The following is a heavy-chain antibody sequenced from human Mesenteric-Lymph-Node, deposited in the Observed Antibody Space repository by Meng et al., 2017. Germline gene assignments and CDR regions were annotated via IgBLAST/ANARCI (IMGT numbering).Heavy chain of an antibody. V-gene: IGHV3-11*04. CDR2: ISSSGSTI. J-gene: IGHJ3*01. Sequence: GESLKISCAASGFTFSDYYMSWIHQAPGKGLEWVSYISSSGSTIYYADSVEGRFTISRDNAKNSLYLQMNGLKAEDTAIYYCARVGWQHLVLGAFDVWGQGTMVTVSS. D-gene: IGHD6-13*01. CDR3: ARVGWQHLVLGAFDV. CDR1: GFTFSDYY.